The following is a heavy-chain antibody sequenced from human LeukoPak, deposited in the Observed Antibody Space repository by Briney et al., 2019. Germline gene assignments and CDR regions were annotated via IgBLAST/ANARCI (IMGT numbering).Heavy chain of an antibody. CDR2: IFASGST. Sequence: SETLSLTCTVSYGSISTYLWNWVRQPAGKGLEWIGRIFASGSTFYSPSLKSRVTMSVDTSKSQFSLKLNSVTAADTAVYYCVRAREGYFDLWGRGTRVTVSS. V-gene: IGHV4-4*07. J-gene: IGHJ2*01. CDR3: VRAREGYFDL. CDR1: YGSISTYL.